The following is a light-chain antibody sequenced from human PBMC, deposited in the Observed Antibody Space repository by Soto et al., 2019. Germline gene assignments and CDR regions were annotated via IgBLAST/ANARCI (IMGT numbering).Light chain of an antibody. CDR2: EVS. V-gene: IGLV2-14*01. CDR3: SSYTSSSTLV. CDR1: SSDVGDYNY. Sequence: QSALTQPASVSGSPGQSITISCTGTSSDVGDYNYVSWYQQHPVKAPQLMIYEVSNRPSGVSNRCSGSKSGNTASLTISGAQAEDEADYYCSSYTSSSTLVFGGGTKPTVL. J-gene: IGLJ3*02.